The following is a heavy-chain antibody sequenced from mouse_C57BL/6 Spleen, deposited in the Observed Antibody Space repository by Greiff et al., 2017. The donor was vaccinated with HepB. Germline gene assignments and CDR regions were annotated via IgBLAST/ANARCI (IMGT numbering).Heavy chain of an antibody. J-gene: IGHJ3*01. CDR1: GFTFSSYA. CDR3: TWGSNWEFAY. V-gene: IGHV5-9-1*02. CDR2: ISSGGDYI. Sequence: EVMLVESGEGLVKPGGSLKLSCAASGFTFSSYAMSWVRQTPEKRLEWVAYISSGGDYIYYADTVKGRFTISRDNARNTLYLQMSSLKSEDTAMYYCTWGSNWEFAYWGQGTLVTVSA. D-gene: IGHD4-1*01.